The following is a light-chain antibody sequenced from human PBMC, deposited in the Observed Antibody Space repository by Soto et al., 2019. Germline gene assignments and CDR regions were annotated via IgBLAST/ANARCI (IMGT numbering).Light chain of an antibody. J-gene: IGKJ4*01. V-gene: IGKV4-1*01. CDR1: QSVLHSSDNKNY. Sequence: DIVMTQSPDSLAVSLGERATINCKSSQSVLHSSDNKNYLAWYQQKPGQPPKLLIYWASTRDSGVPDRFSGSGSGADFTLTTSSLQAEDVAVYYCQQYYTTLTFGGGTKVEIK. CDR3: QQYYTTLT. CDR2: WAS.